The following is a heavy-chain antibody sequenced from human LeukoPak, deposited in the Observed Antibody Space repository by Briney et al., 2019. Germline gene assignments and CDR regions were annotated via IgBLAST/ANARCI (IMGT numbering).Heavy chain of an antibody. V-gene: IGHV3-7*01. Sequence: PGGSLRLSCAASGFTFSSYWMSWVRQAPGKGLEWVANIKQDGSEKYYVDSVKGRFTISRDNAKNSLYLQMNSLRAEDTAVYYCARGQDSSGYYYVIDYWGQGTLVTVSS. CDR1: GFTFSSYW. J-gene: IGHJ4*02. D-gene: IGHD3-22*01. CDR2: IKQDGSEK. CDR3: ARGQDSSGYYYVIDY.